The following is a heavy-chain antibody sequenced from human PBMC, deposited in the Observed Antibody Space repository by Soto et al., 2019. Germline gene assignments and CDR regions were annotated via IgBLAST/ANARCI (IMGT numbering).Heavy chain of an antibody. D-gene: IGHD1-26*01. J-gene: IGHJ4*02. Sequence: HPGGCLRLSCAASGFTFSSYAMHWVRQAPGKGLEWVAVISYDGSNKYYADSVKGRFTISRDNSKNTLYLQMNSLRAEDTAVYYCARGNIVGATTFGHFDYWGQGTLVTVSS. CDR1: GFTFSSYA. CDR3: ARGNIVGATTFGHFDY. CDR2: ISYDGSNK. V-gene: IGHV3-30-3*01.